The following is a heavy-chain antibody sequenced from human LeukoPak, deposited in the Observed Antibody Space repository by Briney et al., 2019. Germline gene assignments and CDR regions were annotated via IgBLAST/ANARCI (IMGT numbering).Heavy chain of an antibody. Sequence: SVKVSCKASGGTFSSYAISWVRQAPGQGLEWMGGIIPIFGTANYAQKFQGRVTITADESTSTAYMELSSLRSEDTAVYYCARGYSYGFASGFDYWGQGTLVTVSS. V-gene: IGHV1-69*01. CDR1: GGTFSSYA. CDR2: IIPIFGTA. J-gene: IGHJ4*02. CDR3: ARGYSYGFASGFDY. D-gene: IGHD5-18*01.